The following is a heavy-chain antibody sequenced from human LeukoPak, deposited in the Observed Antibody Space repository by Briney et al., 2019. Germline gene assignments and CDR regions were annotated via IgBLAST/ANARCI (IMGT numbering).Heavy chain of an antibody. CDR2: ISSSSSYI. D-gene: IGHD3-10*01. CDR3: ARGITMVRGVIIGYHYMDV. Sequence: NPGGSLRLSCAASGFTFSSYSMNWVRQAPGKGLEWVSSISSSSSYIYYADSVKGRFTISRDNAKNSLYLQMNSLRAEDTAVYYCARGITMVRGVIIGYHYMDVWGKGTTVTVSS. CDR1: GFTFSSYS. J-gene: IGHJ6*03. V-gene: IGHV3-21*01.